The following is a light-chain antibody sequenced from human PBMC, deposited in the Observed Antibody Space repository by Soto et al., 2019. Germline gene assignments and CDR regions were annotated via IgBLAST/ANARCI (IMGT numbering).Light chain of an antibody. Sequence: EVVLTQSPATLSLSPGERATLSCRASESISRYLVWYQQKPGQAPRLLTYDASNRATGIPARFSGSGSGTDFILPISSLEPEDFAVYYCQQRLTWPPLTFGGGTKIEMK. CDR1: ESISRY. V-gene: IGKV3-11*01. CDR3: QQRLTWPPLT. CDR2: DAS. J-gene: IGKJ4*01.